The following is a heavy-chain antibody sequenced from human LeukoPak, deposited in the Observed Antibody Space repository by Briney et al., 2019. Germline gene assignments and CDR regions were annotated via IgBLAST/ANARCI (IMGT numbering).Heavy chain of an antibody. CDR3: ASGERGYSYGPLDY. J-gene: IGHJ4*02. D-gene: IGHD5-18*01. CDR1: GGSIRSYY. CDR2: IFYAGST. Sequence: PSETLSLTCTVSGGSIRSYYWSWIRQPPGKGLEWIGYIFYAGSTTYNPSLKSRVTISIVTSKNQFSLKLNSVTAADTAVYYCASGERGYSYGPLDYWGQGILVTVSS. V-gene: IGHV4-59*08.